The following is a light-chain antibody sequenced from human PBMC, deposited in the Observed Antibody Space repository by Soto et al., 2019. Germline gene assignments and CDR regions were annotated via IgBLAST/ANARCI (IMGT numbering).Light chain of an antibody. CDR2: GAS. CDR3: QQSYSTPHT. Sequence: EIVMTQSPATLSVSPGDRATLSCRASQSISTFLAWYQQKPGQSPRLLIHGASTRATGVPDRFSGSGSGTDFTLTISSLQPEDFATYYCQQSYSTPHTFGQGTKVDIK. J-gene: IGKJ2*01. CDR1: QSISTF. V-gene: IGKV3D-15*01.